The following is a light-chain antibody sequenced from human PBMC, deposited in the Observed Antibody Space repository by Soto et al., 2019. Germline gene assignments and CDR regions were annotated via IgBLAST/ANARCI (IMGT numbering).Light chain of an antibody. CDR2: KAS. V-gene: IGKV1-5*03. J-gene: IGKJ3*01. CDR3: QQYNSYST. CDR1: QSINSW. Sequence: DIQMTQSPSTLSASVGDRVTITCRASQSINSWLAWYQQKPGKAPKLLIYKASDLATGVPSRFSGSGSGTQFTLTISSLQPDDSANYYCQQYNSYSTFGPGTKLDIK.